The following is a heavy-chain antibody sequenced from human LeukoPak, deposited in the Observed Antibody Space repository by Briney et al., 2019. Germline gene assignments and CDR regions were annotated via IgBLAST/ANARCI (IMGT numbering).Heavy chain of an antibody. CDR1: GFTVSSNY. CDR3: AKKGQADDGGKPD. Sequence: GGSLRLSCAASGFTVSSNYMSWVRQAPGKGLEWVSVIYSGGSTNYADSVKGRFTISRDNAKNSLYLQMNSLRVDDTAVYYCAKKGQADDGGKPDWGQGTLVTVSS. J-gene: IGHJ4*02. CDR2: IYSGGST. V-gene: IGHV3-53*01.